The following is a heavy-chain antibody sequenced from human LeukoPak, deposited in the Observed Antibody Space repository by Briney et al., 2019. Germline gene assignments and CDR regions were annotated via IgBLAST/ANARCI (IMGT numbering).Heavy chain of an antibody. CDR1: GYTFTSYG. V-gene: IGHV1-18*01. Sequence: GASVKVSCKAFGYTFTSYGISWVRQAPGQGLEWMGWISAYNGNTNYAQKLQGRVTMTTDTSTSTAYMELRSLRSDDTAVYYCARDPPYYYDSTGVWFDPWGQGTLVTVSS. CDR3: ARDPPYYYDSTGVWFDP. D-gene: IGHD3-22*01. CDR2: ISAYNGNT. J-gene: IGHJ5*02.